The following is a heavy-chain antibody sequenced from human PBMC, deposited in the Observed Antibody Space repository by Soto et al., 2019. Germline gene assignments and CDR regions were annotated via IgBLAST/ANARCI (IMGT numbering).Heavy chain of an antibody. V-gene: IGHV3-30*18. D-gene: IGHD5-12*01. CDR1: GFTFSTYG. CDR3: AKDLQSYGDYEYYCYGMDV. CDR2: ISYDGTNK. J-gene: IGHJ6*02. Sequence: QVQLVESGGGEVQPGRSLTISCAASGFTFSTYGMHWVRQTPGKGLEWVAVISYDGTNKFYSDSVKGRFTISRDNFKNTLTLHMNSLRADDTAVYSCAKDLQSYGDYEYYCYGMDVWGLGTRVTVSS.